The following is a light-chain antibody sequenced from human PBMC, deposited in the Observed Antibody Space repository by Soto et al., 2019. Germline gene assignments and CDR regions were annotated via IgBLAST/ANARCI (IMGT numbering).Light chain of an antibody. CDR3: QQSYSSPWT. V-gene: IGKV1-39*01. CDR2: AAS. Sequence: DIQMTQSPCSLSASVGDRVTITCRASQTITNYLNWYQQKPGKAPKLLIYAASTLLSGVPSRFSGGGSGTDFTLTIDSLQPEDFATYYCQQSYSSPWTFGQGTKVEIK. J-gene: IGKJ1*01. CDR1: QTITNY.